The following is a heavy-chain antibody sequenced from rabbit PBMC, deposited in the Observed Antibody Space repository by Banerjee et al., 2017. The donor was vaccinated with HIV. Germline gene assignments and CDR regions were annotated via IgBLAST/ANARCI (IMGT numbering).Heavy chain of an antibody. D-gene: IGHD1-1*01. CDR2: IDPIFNNT. CDR1: GFSFSNKYV. Sequence: QEQLEESGGGLVQPEGSLTLTCTASGFSFSNKYVMCWVRQAPGKGLEWIGYIDPIFNNTYYASWVNGQFTISSHNAQNTLYLQMTSLTAADTATYFCARSGSGDYRRVNLWGQGTLVPVS. J-gene: IGHJ4*01. V-gene: IGHV1S45*01. CDR3: ARSGSGDYRRVNL.